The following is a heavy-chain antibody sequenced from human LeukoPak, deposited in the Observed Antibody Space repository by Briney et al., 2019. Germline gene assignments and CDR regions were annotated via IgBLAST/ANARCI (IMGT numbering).Heavy chain of an antibody. J-gene: IGHJ4*02. V-gene: IGHV1-46*01. CDR3: ARDQEGFDY. Sequence: ASVKVSYKPSGSTFTSKYIHRGPQAPGLELEWMGMIYPRDGSTSYAPKFQGRVTVPRDTSTSTVHMELSGLRSEDTAVYYCARDQEGFDYWGQGTLVTVSS. CDR2: IYPRDGST. CDR1: GSTFTSKY.